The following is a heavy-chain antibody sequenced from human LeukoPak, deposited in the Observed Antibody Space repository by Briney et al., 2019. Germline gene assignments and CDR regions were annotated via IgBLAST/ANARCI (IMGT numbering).Heavy chain of an antibody. CDR3: TRGRQEVSMIVVVMTTVTYYLDV. J-gene: IGHJ6*03. Sequence: WGTLSLTCAVYGGSFSGYYWTWIRQAPGKGLEWIGEINPSGRISYNPSLKSRLTISVDASKNKFSLNLRSLTAAETAVYYCTRGRQEVSMIVVVMTTVTYYLDVWGKGTTVTVS. D-gene: IGHD3-22*01. CDR1: GGSFSGYY. CDR2: INPSGRI. V-gene: IGHV4-34*01.